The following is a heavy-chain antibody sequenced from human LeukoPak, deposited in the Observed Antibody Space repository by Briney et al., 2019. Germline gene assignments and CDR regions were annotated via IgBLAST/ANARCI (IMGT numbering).Heavy chain of an antibody. CDR3: ARVMTTVTTFKTYSYGMDV. D-gene: IGHD4-17*01. CDR1: GGSFSGSY. Sequence: PSETLSLTCAVSGGSFSGSYWTWIRQPPGKGLEWIGEINHSGSTNYNPSLKSRVTISLDTSKNQFSLRLSSVTAADTAVYYSARVMTTVTTFKTYSYGMDVWGQGTTVTVCS. J-gene: IGHJ6*02. V-gene: IGHV4-34*01. CDR2: INHSGST.